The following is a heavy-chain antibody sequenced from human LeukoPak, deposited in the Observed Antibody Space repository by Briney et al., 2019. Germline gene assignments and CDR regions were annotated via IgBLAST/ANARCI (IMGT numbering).Heavy chain of an antibody. J-gene: IGHJ1*01. CDR2: ISYDGSNK. CDR1: GFTFSSYG. D-gene: IGHD3-10*01. V-gene: IGHV3-30*18. CDR3: AKDGPREFGELFPTGYFQH. Sequence: PGRSLRLSCAASGFTFSSYGMHWVRQAPGKWLEWVAVISYDGSNKYYADSVKGRFTISRDNSKNTLYLQMNSLRAEDTAVYYCAKDGPREFGELFPTGYFQHWGQGTLVTVS.